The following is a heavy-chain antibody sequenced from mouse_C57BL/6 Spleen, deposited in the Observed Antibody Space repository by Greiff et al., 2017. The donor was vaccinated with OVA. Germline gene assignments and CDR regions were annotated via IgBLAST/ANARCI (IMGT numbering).Heavy chain of an antibody. CDR2: VYPGDGDT. Sequence: VQLQESGPELVKPGASVKISCKASGYAFSSSWMNWVKQRPGKGLEWIGRVYPGDGDTNYNGKFKGKATLTADKSSSTAYMQLSSLTSEDSAVYFCARRRDYFDYWGQGTTLTVSS. J-gene: IGHJ2*01. CDR3: ARRRDYFDY. CDR1: GYAFSSSW. V-gene: IGHV1-82*01.